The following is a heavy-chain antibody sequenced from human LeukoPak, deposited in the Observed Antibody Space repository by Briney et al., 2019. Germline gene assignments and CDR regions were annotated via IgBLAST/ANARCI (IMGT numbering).Heavy chain of an antibody. J-gene: IGHJ6*02. CDR1: GGNLNNFA. CDR2: VIPLIGSR. Sequence: SVKVSCKASGGNLNNFAVSWVRQAPGQGLEWVGGVIPLIGSRNYAQKFQGRVTITTDESTATASMDLSRLTPEDTAVYYCATARQYDDFAGYPWYYGLDVWGQGTTVTVSS. CDR3: ATARQYDDFAGYPWYYGLDV. V-gene: IGHV1-69*05. D-gene: IGHD3/OR15-3a*01.